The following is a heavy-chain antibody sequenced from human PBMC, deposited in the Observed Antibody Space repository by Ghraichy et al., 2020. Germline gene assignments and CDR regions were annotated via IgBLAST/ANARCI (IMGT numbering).Heavy chain of an antibody. CDR2: IYHSGST. CDR1: GGSISSSNW. D-gene: IGHD3-10*01. J-gene: IGHJ5*02. V-gene: IGHV4-4*02. CDR3: VYGSGSYADWFDP. Sequence: SETLSLTCAVSGGSISSSNWWSWVRQPPGKGLEWIGEIYHSGSTNYNPSLKSRVTISVDKSKNQFSLKLSSVTAADTAVYYCVYGSGSYADWFDPWGQGTLVTVSS.